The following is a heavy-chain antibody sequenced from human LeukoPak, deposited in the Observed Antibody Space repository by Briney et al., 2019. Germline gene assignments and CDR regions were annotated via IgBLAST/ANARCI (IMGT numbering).Heavy chain of an antibody. D-gene: IGHD2-2*01. CDR2: ISYDGSNK. CDR1: GFTFSSYA. J-gene: IGHJ4*02. V-gene: IGHV3-30-3*01. CDR3: ARGNIVVVPAAPLGY. Sequence: PGGSLRLSCAASGFTFSSYAMHWVRQAPGKGLEWVAVISYDGSNKYYADSVKGRFTISRDNSKNTLYLQMNSLRAEDTAVYYCARGNIVVVPAAPLGYWGQGTLVTVSS.